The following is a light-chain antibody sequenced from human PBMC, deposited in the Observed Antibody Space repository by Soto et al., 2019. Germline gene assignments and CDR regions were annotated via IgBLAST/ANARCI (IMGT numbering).Light chain of an antibody. CDR1: SSNIGNNY. CDR3: GTWDSSLSVPG. J-gene: IGLJ2*01. V-gene: IGLV1-51*01. CDR2: DNN. Sequence: QSVLTQPPSVSAAPGQKVTISCSGSSSNIGNNYVSWYQQLPGTAPKLLIYDNNKRPSGIPDRFSGSKSGTSATLGITGLQTGDEADYYCGTWDSSLSVPGFGGGTKLTVL.